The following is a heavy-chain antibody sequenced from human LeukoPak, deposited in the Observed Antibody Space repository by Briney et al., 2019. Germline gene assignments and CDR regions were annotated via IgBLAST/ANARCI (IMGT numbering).Heavy chain of an antibody. CDR3: AGGSSGGVVTMS. CDR1: VGSISSYY. CDR2: IYTSGST. V-gene: IGHV4-4*07. Sequence: SETLSLTCTVSVGSISSYYWSWIRQPAGKGLDWIGRIYTSGSTNYNPSLKSRVTISVDKSKNQFSLMLSSVTAADTAVYYCAGGSSGGVVTMSWGQGTLVTVSS. D-gene: IGHD3-3*01. J-gene: IGHJ5*02.